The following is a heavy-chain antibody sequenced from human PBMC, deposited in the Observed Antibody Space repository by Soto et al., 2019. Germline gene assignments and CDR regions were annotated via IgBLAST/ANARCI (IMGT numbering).Heavy chain of an antibody. CDR2: ISYDGSNK. V-gene: IGHV3-30-3*01. Sequence: GGSLRLSCAASGFTFSSYAMHWVRQAPGKGLEWVAVISYDGSNKYYADSVKGRFIISRDNSKNTLYLQMNSLRAEDTAVYYCARPSTTYYYYGMDVWGQGTTVTVSS. J-gene: IGHJ6*02. CDR3: ARPSTTYYYYGMDV. CDR1: GFTFSSYA. D-gene: IGHD1-1*01.